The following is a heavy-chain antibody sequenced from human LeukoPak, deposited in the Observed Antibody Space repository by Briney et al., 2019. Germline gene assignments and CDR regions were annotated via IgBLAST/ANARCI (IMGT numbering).Heavy chain of an antibody. V-gene: IGHV1-69*13. Sequence: SVKVSCKASGGTFSSYAISWVRQAPGQGLEWMGGIIPIFGTANYAQKFQGRVTITADESTSTAYMELSSLRSEDTAVYYCAREMYGYCGSTSCYSGGVYWGQGTLVTVSS. CDR3: AREMYGYCGSTSCYSGGVY. D-gene: IGHD2-2*01. CDR1: GGTFSSYA. J-gene: IGHJ4*02. CDR2: IIPIFGTA.